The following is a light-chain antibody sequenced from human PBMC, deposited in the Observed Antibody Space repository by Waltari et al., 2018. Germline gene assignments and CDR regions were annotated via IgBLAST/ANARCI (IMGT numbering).Light chain of an antibody. CDR2: AAS. J-gene: IGKJ1*01. Sequence: DIQMTQSPSSLSASVGDRVTITCRASQGISNYLACYQHKPGKVPNLLIHAASTLQSGVPSRFSGSGSGTDFTLTISSLQPEDVATYYCQKYNSAPRTFGQGTKVEIK. V-gene: IGKV1-27*01. CDR1: QGISNY. CDR3: QKYNSAPRT.